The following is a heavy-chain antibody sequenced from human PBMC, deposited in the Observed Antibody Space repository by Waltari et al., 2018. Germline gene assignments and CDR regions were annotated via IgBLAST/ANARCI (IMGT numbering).Heavy chain of an antibody. Sequence: QVQLQESGPGLVQPSETLSLPCTVSGGSLSSYYWSWLRQPAGKGLEWIGRIYTSGSTNYNPALKSRVTMSVDTSKNQFSLKLSSVTAADTAVYYCARVSSGSYHFDYWGQGTLVTVSS. CDR1: GGSLSSYY. D-gene: IGHD1-26*01. J-gene: IGHJ4*02. V-gene: IGHV4-4*07. CDR2: IYTSGST. CDR3: ARVSSGSYHFDY.